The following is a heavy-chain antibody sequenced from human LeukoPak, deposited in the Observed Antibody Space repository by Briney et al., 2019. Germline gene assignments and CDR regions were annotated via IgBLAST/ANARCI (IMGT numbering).Heavy chain of an antibody. CDR1: GITLSNYG. V-gene: IGHV3-23*01. CDR3: ARESKGRSKIDY. CDR2: ISDSGGRT. J-gene: IGHJ4*02. Sequence: GGSLRLSCVVSGITLSNYGMSWVRQAPGKGLEWVAGISDSGGRTNYADSVKGRFTISRDSTKNTLYLQMNSLRAEDTAVYYCARESKGRSKIDYWGQGTLVTVSS. D-gene: IGHD4-17*01.